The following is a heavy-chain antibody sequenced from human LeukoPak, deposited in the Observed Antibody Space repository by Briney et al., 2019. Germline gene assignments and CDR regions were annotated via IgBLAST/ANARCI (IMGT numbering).Heavy chain of an antibody. J-gene: IGHJ3*02. CDR2: IYYSGST. D-gene: IGHD4-4*01. CDR3: ASPVDYSNFLDAFDI. CDR1: GGSISSYY. Sequence: PSETLSLTCTVSGGSISSYYWSWIRQPPGKGLEWIGYIYYSGSTNYNPSLKSRVTISVDTSKNQFSLKLSSVTAADTAVYYCASPVDYSNFLDAFDIWGQGTMVTVSS. V-gene: IGHV4-59*08.